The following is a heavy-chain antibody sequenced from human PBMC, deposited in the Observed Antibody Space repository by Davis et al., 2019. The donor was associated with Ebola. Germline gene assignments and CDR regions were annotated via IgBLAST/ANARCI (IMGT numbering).Heavy chain of an antibody. V-gene: IGHV3-11*06. CDR1: GFSFSDYS. J-gene: IGHJ6*02. CDR2: ISGSGTNT. CDR3: ASLLIAATRSPKGMDV. D-gene: IGHD2-15*01. Sequence: GGSLRLSCAASGFSFSDYSMTWIRRAPGKGLELLSYISGSGTNTNYADSVKGRFTISRDNAKKSLSLQMNSLRAEDTAIYYCASLLIAATRSPKGMDVWGQGTTVTVSS.